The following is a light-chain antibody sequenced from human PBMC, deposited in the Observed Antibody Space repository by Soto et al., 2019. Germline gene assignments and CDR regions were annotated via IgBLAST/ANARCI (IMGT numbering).Light chain of an antibody. CDR2: DAS. V-gene: IGKV3-20*01. J-gene: IGKJ5*01. CDR3: QQYGSSPIT. Sequence: EFVLTQSPCTLSLSLGERATLSFRASQTVRNNYVAWYQQKPGQAPRLLIYDASSRATGIPDRFSGGGSGTDFTLAISRLEPEDFAVYYCQQYGSSPITFGQGTRLEIK. CDR1: QTVRNNY.